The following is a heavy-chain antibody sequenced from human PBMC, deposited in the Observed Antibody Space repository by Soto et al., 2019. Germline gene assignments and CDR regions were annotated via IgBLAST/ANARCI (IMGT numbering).Heavy chain of an antibody. J-gene: IGHJ5*02. CDR1: GYTFTSYG. CDR2: IGAYNGNT. CDR3: ARFNPHNNWFDP. D-gene: IGHD2-21*01. V-gene: IGHV1-18*04. Sequence: EASVKVSCKASGYTFTSYGISWVRQAPGQGLEWMGWIGAYNGNTNYAQTLRGRVTMTTDTSTSTAYMELRSLRSDDTAVYYCARFNPHNNWFDPWGQGTLVTVSS.